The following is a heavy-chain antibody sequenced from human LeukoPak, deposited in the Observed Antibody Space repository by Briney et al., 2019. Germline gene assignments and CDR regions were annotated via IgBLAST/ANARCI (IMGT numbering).Heavy chain of an antibody. Sequence: ASVKVSCKASGYTFTSYYMHWVRQAPGQGLEWMGIINPSGGSTSYTQKFQGRVTMTRDTSTTTVYMELSSLRSQDTAVYDCARHKEVGDYYYLDYWGQGTLVTVSS. V-gene: IGHV1-46*01. J-gene: IGHJ4*02. CDR1: GYTFTSYY. CDR2: INPSGGST. D-gene: IGHD2/OR15-2a*01. CDR3: ARHKEVGDYYYLDY.